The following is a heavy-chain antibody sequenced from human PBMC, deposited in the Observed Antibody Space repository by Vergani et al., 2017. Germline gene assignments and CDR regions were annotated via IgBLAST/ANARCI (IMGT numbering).Heavy chain of an antibody. Sequence: QVQLVQSGAEVKKPGSSVKVSCKASGGTFSSYAISWVRQAPGQGLEWLGGIIPIFGTANYAQKFQGRVTITADKSTSTDYMELSSLRSEDTAVYYCARPYSSGWYSGSKNSFDIWGQGTMVTVSS. J-gene: IGHJ3*02. D-gene: IGHD6-19*01. CDR3: ARPYSSGWYSGSKNSFDI. CDR1: GGTFSSYA. V-gene: IGHV1-69*06. CDR2: IIPIFGTA.